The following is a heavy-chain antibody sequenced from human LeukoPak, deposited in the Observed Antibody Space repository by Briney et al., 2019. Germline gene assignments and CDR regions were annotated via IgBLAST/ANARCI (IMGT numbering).Heavy chain of an antibody. D-gene: IGHD2-2*01. CDR2: ISSSGSTI. CDR3: ARDIGLCPLDY. V-gene: IGHV3-11*01. CDR1: GFTFSNAW. J-gene: IGHJ4*02. Sequence: GGSLRLSCAASGFTFSNAWMSWVRQAPGKGLEWVSYISSSGSTIYYADSVKGRFTISRDNAKNSLYLQVNSLRAEDTAVYYCARDIGLCPLDYWGQGTLVTVSS.